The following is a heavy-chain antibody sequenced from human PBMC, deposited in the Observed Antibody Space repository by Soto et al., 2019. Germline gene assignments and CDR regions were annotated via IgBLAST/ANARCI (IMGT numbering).Heavy chain of an antibody. Sequence: PSETLSLTCAVSGGSISGGGDSWNWIRQPPGKGLEWIGYIYHSGSTLYNPSLKSRVTISADKSKNQFSLKLTSVTAADTAVYYCARDQLEGNWFDPWGQGTLVTVSS. J-gene: IGHJ5*02. V-gene: IGHV4-30-2*01. CDR2: IYHSGST. CDR3: ARDQLEGNWFDP. CDR1: GGSISGGGDS. D-gene: IGHD1-1*01.